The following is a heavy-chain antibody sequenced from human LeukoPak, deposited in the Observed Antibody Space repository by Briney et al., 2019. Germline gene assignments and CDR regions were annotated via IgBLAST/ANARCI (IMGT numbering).Heavy chain of an antibody. J-gene: IGHJ6*03. CDR2: INPNSGGT. D-gene: IGHD3-9*01. V-gene: IGHV1-2*02. CDR3: ARDGAHFDWLNYYYYYMDV. CDR1: GYTFTGYY. Sequence: ASVKVSCKASGYTFTGYYMHWVRQAPGQGLEWMGWINPNSGGTNHARKFQGRVTMTRDTSISTAYMELSRLRSDDTAVYYCARDGAHFDWLNYYYYYMDVWGKGTTVTISS.